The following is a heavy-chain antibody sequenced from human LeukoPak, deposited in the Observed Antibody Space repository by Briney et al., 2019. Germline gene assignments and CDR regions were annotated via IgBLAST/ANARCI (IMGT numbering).Heavy chain of an antibody. CDR2: INPNSGNT. CDR1: GYPFTSYD. V-gene: IGHV1-8*03. CDR3: ARGAKGGIQLWLHGDYYYYYMDV. Sequence: ASVQFSCKASGYPFTSYDINWVRPATGQGLEWMGWINPNSGNTGYAQKFQGRVTITRNTSISTAYMELSSLRSEDTAVYYWARGAKGGIQLWLHGDYYYYYMDVWGKGTTVTVSS. J-gene: IGHJ6*03. D-gene: IGHD5-18*01.